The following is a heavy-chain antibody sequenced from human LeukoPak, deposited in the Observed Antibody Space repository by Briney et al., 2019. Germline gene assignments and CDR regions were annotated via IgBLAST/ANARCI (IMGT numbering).Heavy chain of an antibody. CDR2: ISSSSSYI. CDR1: GFTFSSYS. CDR3: ARDTRLGNYGGNSG. Sequence: SGGSLRLSCAASGFTFSSYSMNWVRQAPGKGLEWVSSISSSSSYIYYADSVKGRFTISRDNAKNSLYLQMNSLRAEDTAVYYCARDTRLGNYGGNSGWGQGTLVTVSS. J-gene: IGHJ4*02. D-gene: IGHD4-23*01. V-gene: IGHV3-21*01.